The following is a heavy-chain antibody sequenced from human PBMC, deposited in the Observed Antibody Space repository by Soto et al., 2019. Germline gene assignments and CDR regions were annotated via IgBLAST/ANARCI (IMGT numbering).Heavy chain of an antibody. Sequence: ASVKVSCKASGYSFTKYGISWVRQAPGQGLEWMGWISTYNGDTNYAQSLQGRVTMTADTSTSTAYMELSSLRSEDTAVYYCARAVVVTAIQHYYYGMDVWGQGTTVTVSS. D-gene: IGHD2-21*02. V-gene: IGHV1-18*04. CDR2: ISTYNGDT. CDR3: ARAVVVTAIQHYYYGMDV. CDR1: GYSFTKYG. J-gene: IGHJ6*02.